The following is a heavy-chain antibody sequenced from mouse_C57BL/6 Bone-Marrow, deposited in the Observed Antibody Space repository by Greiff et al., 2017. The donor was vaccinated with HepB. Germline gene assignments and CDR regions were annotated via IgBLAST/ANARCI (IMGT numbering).Heavy chain of an antibody. CDR1: GYTFTSYT. CDR3: ARKKDDDYAFAY. J-gene: IGHJ3*01. Sequence: VQLQQSGAELARPGASVKMSCQASGYTFTSYTMHWVKQRPGQGLEWIGYINPSSGYTKYKQKFKDTTTLTAEKSSSTAYMQLSSLTSEDSAVYYCARKKDDDYAFAYWGQGTLVTVSA. V-gene: IGHV1-4*01. CDR2: INPSSGYT. D-gene: IGHD2-4*01.